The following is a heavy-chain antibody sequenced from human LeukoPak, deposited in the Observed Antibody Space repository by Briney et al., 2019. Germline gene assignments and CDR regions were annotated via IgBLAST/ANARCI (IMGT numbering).Heavy chain of an antibody. V-gene: IGHV3-20*04. CDR1: GFTFDDYG. D-gene: IGHD6-13*01. CDR2: INWNGGST. J-gene: IGHJ4*02. CDR3: ARGSSWYYFDY. Sequence: PTGGSLRLSCAASGFTFDDYGMSWVRQAPGKGLEWVSGINWNGGSTGYADSVKGRFTISRDNAKNSLYLQVNSMRVEDTAVYYCARGSSWYYFDYWGQGTLVTVSS.